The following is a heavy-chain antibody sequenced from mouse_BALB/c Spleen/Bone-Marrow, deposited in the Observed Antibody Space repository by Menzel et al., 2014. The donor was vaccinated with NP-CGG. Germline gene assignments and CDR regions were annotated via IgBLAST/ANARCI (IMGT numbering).Heavy chain of an antibody. CDR1: GFTFSSFG. Sequence: ESGGGLVQPGGSRKLSCAASGFTFSSFGMHWVRQAPEKGLEWVAYISSGSSTIYYADTVKGRFTISRDNPKNTLFLQMTSLRSEDTAMYYCARAGMDYWGQGTSVTVSS. D-gene: IGHD3-3*01. V-gene: IGHV5-17*02. CDR3: ARAGMDY. CDR2: ISSGSSTI. J-gene: IGHJ4*01.